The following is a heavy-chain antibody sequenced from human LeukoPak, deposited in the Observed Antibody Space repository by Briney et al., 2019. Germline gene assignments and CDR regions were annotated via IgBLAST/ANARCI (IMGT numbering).Heavy chain of an antibody. J-gene: IGHJ4*02. CDR1: GGSISSYY. V-gene: IGHV4-59*08. CDR3: ARHLYFEDSSGYYSYSFDY. CDR2: IYYSGIT. D-gene: IGHD3-22*01. Sequence: SETLSLTCTVSGGSISSYYWSWIRQPPGKGLEWIGYIYYSGITNYNPSLTSRVTLSVDTSKNQFSLKLRSVTAADTAVYYCARHLYFEDSSGYYSYSFDYGGEGTLVTVS.